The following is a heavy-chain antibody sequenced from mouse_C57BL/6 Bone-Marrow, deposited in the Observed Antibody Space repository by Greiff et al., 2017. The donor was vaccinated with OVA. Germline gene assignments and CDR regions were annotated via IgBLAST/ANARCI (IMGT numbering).Heavy chain of an antibody. V-gene: IGHV5-4*03. J-gene: IGHJ4*01. CDR2: ISDGGSYT. CDR3: ASRIYYYGRYAMDY. CDR1: GFTFSSYA. Sequence: EVKLVESGGGLVKPGGSLKLSCAASGFTFSSYAMSWVRQTPEKRLEWVATISDGGSYTNYPDKVKGQFTISRDNAKNNLYLQRSHLKSEDTAMYYCASRIYYYGRYAMDYWGQGTSVTVSS. D-gene: IGHD1-1*01.